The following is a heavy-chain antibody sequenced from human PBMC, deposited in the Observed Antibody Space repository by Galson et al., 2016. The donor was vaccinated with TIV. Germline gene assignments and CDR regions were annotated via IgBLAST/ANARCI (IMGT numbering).Heavy chain of an antibody. CDR3: TRDRSIAAPRDMDV. V-gene: IGHV1-18*01. J-gene: IGHJ6*02. Sequence: SVKVSCKATGYTFTSFGIAWVRQAPGQGLEWMGWISGYNGKTYYAQKFQDRVTMTTDTSTNTAYMELRSLRSDDTAVYYFTRDRSIAAPRDMDVWGQGTAVTDSS. CDR1: GYTFTSFG. D-gene: IGHD6-6*01. CDR2: ISGYNGKT.